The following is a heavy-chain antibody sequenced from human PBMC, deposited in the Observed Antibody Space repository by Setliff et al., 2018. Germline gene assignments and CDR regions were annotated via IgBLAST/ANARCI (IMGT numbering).Heavy chain of an antibody. J-gene: IGHJ3*02. Sequence: GASVKVSCKASGGTFSSYDISWVRQAPGQGLEWMGRIIPIFGTANYAQKFQGRVTITADKSTSTAYMELSRLRSEDTAVYYCARVLFHCSSTSCYLDAFDIWGQGTMVTVSS. CDR3: ARVLFHCSSTSCYLDAFDI. V-gene: IGHV1-69*06. CDR1: GGTFSSYD. CDR2: IIPIFGTA. D-gene: IGHD2-2*01.